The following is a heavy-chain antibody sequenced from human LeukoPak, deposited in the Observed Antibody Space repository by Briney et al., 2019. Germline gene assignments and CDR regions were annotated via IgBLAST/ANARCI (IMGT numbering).Heavy chain of an antibody. J-gene: IGHJ5*02. V-gene: IGHV4-34*01. CDR2: INHSGST. D-gene: IGHD3-10*01. CDR1: GRSFSGYY. Sequence: PSETLSLTCAVYGRSFSGYYWSWIRQPPGKGLEWIGEINHSGSTNYNPSLKSRVTISVDTSKNQFSLKLSSVTAADTAVYYCAREVWYYGSGSYSAWFDPWGQGTLVTVSS. CDR3: AREVWYYGSGSYSAWFDP.